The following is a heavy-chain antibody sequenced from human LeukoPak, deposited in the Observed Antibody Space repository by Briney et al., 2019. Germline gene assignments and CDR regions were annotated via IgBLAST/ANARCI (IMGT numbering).Heavy chain of an antibody. J-gene: IGHJ6*03. Sequence: PGGSLRLSCAASGFTFSSYWMSWVRQAPGKGLEWVANIKQDGSEKYYVDSVKGRFTISRDNAKNSLYLQMNSLRAEDTAVYYCARDSMVRGVIPPYYYYYMDVWGKGTTVTVSS. D-gene: IGHD3-10*01. V-gene: IGHV3-7*01. CDR1: GFTFSSYW. CDR3: ARDSMVRGVIPPYYYYYMDV. CDR2: IKQDGSEK.